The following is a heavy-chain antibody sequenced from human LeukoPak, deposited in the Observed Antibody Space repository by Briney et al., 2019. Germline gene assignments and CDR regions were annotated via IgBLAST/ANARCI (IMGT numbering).Heavy chain of an antibody. CDR1: GFMFSNYA. Sequence: GGSLRLSCAASGFMFSNYAMSWVRKAPGKGPEWVSAITGYGGASFYADSVKGRFTISRDNSKNTLYLQMDSLRAEDTAVDYCAKGVDGYCTGDSCLAYCFDPWGQGTLVTVSS. CDR2: ITGYGGAS. CDR3: AKGVDGYCTGDSCLAYCFDP. V-gene: IGHV3-23*01. J-gene: IGHJ5*02. D-gene: IGHD2-8*02.